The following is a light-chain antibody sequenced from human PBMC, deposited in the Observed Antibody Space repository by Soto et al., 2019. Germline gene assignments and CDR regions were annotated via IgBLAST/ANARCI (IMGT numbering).Light chain of an antibody. Sequence: EVVMTQSPATLSVSLGERATLSCRASRSISSKLAWYQQNPGQAPRLLIYDASTRATGIPARFSGSGSGTEFTLTISSLQSEDFAVYYCQQYYDCYTFGQGTKLEIK. CDR2: DAS. J-gene: IGKJ2*01. CDR1: RSISSK. V-gene: IGKV3-15*01. CDR3: QQYYDCYT.